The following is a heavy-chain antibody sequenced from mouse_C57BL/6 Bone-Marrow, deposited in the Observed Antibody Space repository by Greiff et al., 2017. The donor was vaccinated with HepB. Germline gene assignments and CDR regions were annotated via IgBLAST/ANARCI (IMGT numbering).Heavy chain of an antibody. Sequence: EVQLQQSGPELVKPGASVKISCKASGYTFTDYYMNWVKQSHGKSLEWIGDINPNNGGTSYNQKFKGKATLTVDKSSSTAYMELRSLTSEDSAVYYCAISEVWPSDYWGQGTTLTVSS. CDR3: AISEVWPSDY. CDR2: INPNNGGT. D-gene: IGHD2-10*02. CDR1: GYTFTDYY. V-gene: IGHV1-26*01. J-gene: IGHJ2*01.